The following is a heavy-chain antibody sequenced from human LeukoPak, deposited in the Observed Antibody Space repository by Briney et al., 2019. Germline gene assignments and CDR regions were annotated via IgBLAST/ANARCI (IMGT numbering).Heavy chain of an antibody. V-gene: IGHV1-46*01. Sequence: ASVKVSCKASGYTFTSYYMHWVRQAPGQGLEGMGIINPSGGSTSYAQKFQGRVTMTRDTSTSTVYMELSSLRSEDTAVYYCARDQYCSGGSCHDAFDIWGQGTMVTVSS. CDR1: GYTFTSYY. J-gene: IGHJ3*02. CDR3: ARDQYCSGGSCHDAFDI. D-gene: IGHD2-15*01. CDR2: INPSGGST.